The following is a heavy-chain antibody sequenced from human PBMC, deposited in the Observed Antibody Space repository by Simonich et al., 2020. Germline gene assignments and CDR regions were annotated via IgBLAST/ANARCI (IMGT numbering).Heavy chain of an antibody. CDR1: GYTFTSYG. D-gene: IGHD2-15*01. J-gene: IGHJ4*02. CDR2: ISAYNGNT. V-gene: IGHV1-18*01. Sequence: QVQLVQSGAEVKKPGASVKVSCKASGYTFTSYGISWVRQAPGQGLEWMGWISAYNGNTNYGQKLQGRVNMTTDTSTSTAYMELRSLRSDDTAVYYCARASRGTWWYYYFDYWGQGTLVTVSS. CDR3: ARASRGTWWYYYFDY.